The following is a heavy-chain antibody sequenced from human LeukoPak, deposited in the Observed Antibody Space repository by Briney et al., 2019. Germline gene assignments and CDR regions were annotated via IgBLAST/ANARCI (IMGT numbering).Heavy chain of an antibody. CDR1: GFTFSSYA. V-gene: IGHV3-23*01. CDR3: AKDPSAVTTPWFDP. D-gene: IGHD4-17*01. CDR2: ICGSGSST. J-gene: IGHJ5*02. Sequence: GGSLRLSCAASGFTFSSYAMSWVRQAPGKGLEWVSAICGSGSSTYYADSVKGRFYISRDNCKHTMYLPMTSLRAEDTAVYPSAKDPSAVTTPWFDPWGQGTLVTVSS.